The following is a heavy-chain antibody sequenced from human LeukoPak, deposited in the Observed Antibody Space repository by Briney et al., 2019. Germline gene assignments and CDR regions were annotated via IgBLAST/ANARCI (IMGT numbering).Heavy chain of an antibody. J-gene: IGHJ4*02. CDR1: GYTFTGYY. D-gene: IGHD3-22*01. Sequence: ASVKVSCKASGYTFTGYYMHWVRQAPGQGLEWMGRINPNSGGTNYAQKFQGRVTMTRDTSISTAYMELSRLRSDDTAVYYCARGGTYYYDSSGYPSGFGYWGQGTLVTVSS. CDR3: ARGGTYYYDSSGYPSGFGY. V-gene: IGHV1-2*06. CDR2: INPNSGGT.